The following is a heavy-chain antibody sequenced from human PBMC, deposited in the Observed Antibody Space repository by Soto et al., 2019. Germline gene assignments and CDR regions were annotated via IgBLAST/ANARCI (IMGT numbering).Heavy chain of an antibody. D-gene: IGHD2-15*01. CDR3: AREDAYCNGGGYQYFDS. CDR2: INTASYI. J-gene: IGHJ4*02. Sequence: EVLLVESGGGLVKPGGSLRLSCAASGFTFSTYSMNWVRQAPGKGLEWVSSINTASYIYYADSVKGRFTISRDDAKNSLYLQMNSLRDEDTAVYYCAREDAYCNGGGYQYFDSWGQGTLVTVSS. V-gene: IGHV3-21*01. CDR1: GFTFSTYS.